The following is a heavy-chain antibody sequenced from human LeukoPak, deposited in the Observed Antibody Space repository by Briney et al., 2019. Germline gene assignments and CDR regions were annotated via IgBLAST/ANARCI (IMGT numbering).Heavy chain of an antibody. J-gene: IGHJ4*02. V-gene: IGHV3-23*01. CDR3: ARDWSLDYFDY. CDR2: ISGSANST. Sequence: GGSLRLSCVASGFTFSRYAMSWVRQAPGKGLEWVSAISGSANSTYYAASVKGRFTISRDNAKNSLYLQMNSLRAEDTAVYYCARDWSLDYFDYWGQGTLVTVSS. D-gene: IGHD3-16*02. CDR1: GFTFSRYA.